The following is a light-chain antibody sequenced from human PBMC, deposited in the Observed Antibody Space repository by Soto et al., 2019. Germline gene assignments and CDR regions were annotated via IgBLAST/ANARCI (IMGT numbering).Light chain of an antibody. Sequence: EIVMTQSPATLSVSPGERATLSCRASQSVSINLAWYQRKPGQAPRLLIYGASTRATGIPARFSGSGSETEFSLTISSLQSEDFAVYDCQQYNNWPLTFGGGTKVEIK. CDR3: QQYNNWPLT. CDR1: QSVSIN. J-gene: IGKJ4*01. V-gene: IGKV3-15*01. CDR2: GAS.